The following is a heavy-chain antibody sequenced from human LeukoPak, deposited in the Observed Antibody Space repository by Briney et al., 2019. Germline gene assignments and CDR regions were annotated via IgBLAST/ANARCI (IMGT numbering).Heavy chain of an antibody. J-gene: IGHJ4*02. CDR2: IIPIFGTA. D-gene: IGHD2-21*02. CDR1: GGTSSSYA. CDR3: ARALAYCGGDCYGPLDY. V-gene: IGHV1-69*01. Sequence: SVKVSCKASGGTSSSYAISWVRQAPGQGLEWMGGIIPIFGTANYAQKFQGRVTITADESTSTAYMELSSLRSEDTAVYYCARALAYCGGDCYGPLDYWGQGTLVTVSS.